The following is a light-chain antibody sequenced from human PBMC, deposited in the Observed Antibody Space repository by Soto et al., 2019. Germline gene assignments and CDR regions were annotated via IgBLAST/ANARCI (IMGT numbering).Light chain of an antibody. Sequence: DIQMTQSPSSLSASVGDRVTITCRASQSIANYLNWYQQKPGKAPNLLIYLSSNLQSGVPSRFSGSGSGTDFTLTISSLQPEDFATYYCQHSYTTPITFGQGTRL. CDR1: QSIANY. V-gene: IGKV1-39*01. J-gene: IGKJ5*01. CDR3: QHSYTTPIT. CDR2: LSS.